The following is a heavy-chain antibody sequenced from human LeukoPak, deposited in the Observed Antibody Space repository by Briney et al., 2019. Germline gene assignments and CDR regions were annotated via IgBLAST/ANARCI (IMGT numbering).Heavy chain of an antibody. CDR2: INSDGSST. J-gene: IGHJ4*02. CDR3: AREYSSGWYENYFDY. D-gene: IGHD6-19*01. V-gene: IGHV3-74*01. Sequence: GGSLRLSCAASGLTFSSYAMSWVRQAPGKGLVWVSRINSDGSSTRYADSVKGRFTISRDNAKNTLYLQMNSLRAEDTAVYYCAREYSSGWYENYFDYWGQGTLVTVSS. CDR1: GLTFSSYA.